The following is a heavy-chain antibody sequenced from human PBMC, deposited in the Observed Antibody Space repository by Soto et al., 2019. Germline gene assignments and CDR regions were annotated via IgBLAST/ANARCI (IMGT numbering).Heavy chain of an antibody. D-gene: IGHD3-9*01. Sequence: PGGSLRLSCVVSGFTFSSYSMVWVRQAPGKGPEWVSYIFVSSSPIYYADSVKGRFTVSRDNAKNSLFLLMNSLRAEDTAVYYCARDKDWAFDYWRQGTRVTCSS. CDR1: GFTFSSYS. CDR2: IFVSSSPI. J-gene: IGHJ4*02. V-gene: IGHV3-48*04. CDR3: ARDKDWAFDY.